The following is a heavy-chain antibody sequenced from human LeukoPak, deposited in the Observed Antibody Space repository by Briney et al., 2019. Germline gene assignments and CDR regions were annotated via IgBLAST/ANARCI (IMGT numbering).Heavy chain of an antibody. CDR1: GGSISSSSYY. Sequence: SETLSLTCTVSGGSISSSSYYWGWIRQPPGKGLEWIGSIYYSGSTYYNPSLKSRVTISVDTSKNQCSLKLSSVTAADTAVYYCARRAFSSSDSSGYYLFDYWGQGTLVTVSS. CDR3: ARRAFSSSDSSGYYLFDY. V-gene: IGHV4-39*01. J-gene: IGHJ4*02. CDR2: IYYSGST. D-gene: IGHD3-22*01.